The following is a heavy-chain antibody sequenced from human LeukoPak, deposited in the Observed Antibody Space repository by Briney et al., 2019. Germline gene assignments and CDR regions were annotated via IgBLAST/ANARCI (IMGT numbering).Heavy chain of an antibody. Sequence: PSETLSLTCTVSGGAISSYYWSWIRQPPGKGLEWIGYIYYSGSTNYNPSLKSRVTISVDTSKNQFSLKLSSVTAADTAVYYCARDPLTGPVSDAFDIWGQGTMVTVSS. J-gene: IGHJ3*02. CDR1: GGAISSYY. CDR3: ARDPLTGPVSDAFDI. CDR2: IYYSGST. V-gene: IGHV4-59*01. D-gene: IGHD7-27*01.